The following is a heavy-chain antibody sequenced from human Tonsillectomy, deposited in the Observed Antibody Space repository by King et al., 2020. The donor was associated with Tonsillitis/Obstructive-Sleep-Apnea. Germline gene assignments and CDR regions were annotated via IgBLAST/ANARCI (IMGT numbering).Heavy chain of an antibody. D-gene: IGHD2-2*01. J-gene: IGHJ4*02. CDR2: MNPNSGDT. CDR3: ATPPPVCSSTSCYCYFDY. V-gene: IGHV1-8*01. Sequence: QLVQSGAEVKKPGASVKVSCKASGYTFTSSDLNWVRQATGQRLEWMGWMNPNSGDTDYAQKFQGRVTMTRNTSISTAYMEQSSLRSDDTAVYYCATPPPVCSSTSCYCYFDYWGQGTLVTVSS. CDR1: GYTFTSSD.